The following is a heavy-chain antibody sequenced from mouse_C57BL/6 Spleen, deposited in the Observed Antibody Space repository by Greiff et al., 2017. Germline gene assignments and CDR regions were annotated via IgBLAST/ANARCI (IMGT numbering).Heavy chain of an antibody. CDR3: AGYFDY. Sequence: VQLQQPGPELVKPGASVKISCKASGYAFSSSWMNWVKQRPGKGLEWIGRIYPGDGDTNYNGKFKGKATLTADKSSSTAYMQLSSLTSEDSAVYFCAGYFDYWGQGTTLTVSS. CDR2: IYPGDGDT. J-gene: IGHJ2*01. V-gene: IGHV1-82*01. CDR1: GYAFSSSW.